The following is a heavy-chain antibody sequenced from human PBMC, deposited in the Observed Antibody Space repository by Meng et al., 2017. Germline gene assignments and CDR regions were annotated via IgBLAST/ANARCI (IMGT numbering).Heavy chain of an antibody. D-gene: IGHD2-15*01. J-gene: IGHJ4*02. Sequence: QVQFVPSGEEVEEPGASVKVSCKASGYTFTSYAMHWVRQAPGQSLEWMGWLNAGNGDTKYSQKFQGRVTITRDSSASTAYMELSSLRSEDTAVYYCARDSCTGGICYRGSFDYWAQGTLVTVFS. CDR2: LNAGNGDT. V-gene: IGHV1-3*01. CDR3: ARDSCTGGICYRGSFDY. CDR1: GYTFTSYA.